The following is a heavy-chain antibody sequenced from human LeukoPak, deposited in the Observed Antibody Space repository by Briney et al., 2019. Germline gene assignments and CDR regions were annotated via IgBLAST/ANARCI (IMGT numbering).Heavy chain of an antibody. V-gene: IGHV1-8*01. CDR3: ARDRGAAAATPG. Sequence: ASVKVSCKASGYTFTSYDINWVRQATGQGLEWMGWMNPNSGNTGYAQKFQGRVTMTRNTSISTAYMELSSLRSEDTAVYYCARDRGAAAATPGWGQGTLVTVSS. D-gene: IGHD6-13*01. CDR1: GYTFTSYD. J-gene: IGHJ1*01. CDR2: MNPNSGNT.